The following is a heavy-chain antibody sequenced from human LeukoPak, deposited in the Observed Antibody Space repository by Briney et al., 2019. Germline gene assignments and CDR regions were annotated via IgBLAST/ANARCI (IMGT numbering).Heavy chain of an antibody. D-gene: IGHD5-12*01. Sequence: GGSLRLSCAASGFTFSSYGMSWVRQAPGKGLEWVSAISGSGGSTYYADSVKGRFTISRDNSKNTLYLQMNSLRAEDTAVYYCAKDMGHSGYTIDYWGQGTLVTVSS. J-gene: IGHJ4*02. V-gene: IGHV3-23*01. CDR1: GFTFSSYG. CDR3: AKDMGHSGYTIDY. CDR2: ISGSGGST.